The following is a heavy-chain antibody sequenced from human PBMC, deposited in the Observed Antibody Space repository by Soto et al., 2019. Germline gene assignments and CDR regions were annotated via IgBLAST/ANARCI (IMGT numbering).Heavy chain of an antibody. CDR3: AKDISTYTGRYTYYFAS. V-gene: IGHV3-30*18. CDR2: IASDGNKK. J-gene: IGHJ4*02. Sequence: QVQLVESGGGVVQPGGSLRLSCAASGFTFNTFAMHWVRQAPGKGLAWVAVIASDGNKKDSVDSVKGRFTLSRDNSRNTVDLQMNSLSAEDTAVYYCAKDISTYTGRYTYYFASWGQGTLVTVSS. CDR1: GFTFNTFA. D-gene: IGHD1-26*01.